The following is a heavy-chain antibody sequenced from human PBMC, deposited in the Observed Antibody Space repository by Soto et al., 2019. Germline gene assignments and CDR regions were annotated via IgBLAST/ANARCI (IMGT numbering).Heavy chain of an antibody. V-gene: IGHV4-31*03. CDR3: ARVLRDAFDI. CDR2: IYYSGST. CDR1: VGYISSGGYY. Sequence: PPQTLSLTCTVSVGYISSGGYYWSWIRQHPGKGLEWIGYIYYSGSTYCNPSLKSRVTISVDTSKNQFSLKLSSVTAADTAVYYCARVLRDAFDIWAQGTMVTFSS. J-gene: IGHJ3*02.